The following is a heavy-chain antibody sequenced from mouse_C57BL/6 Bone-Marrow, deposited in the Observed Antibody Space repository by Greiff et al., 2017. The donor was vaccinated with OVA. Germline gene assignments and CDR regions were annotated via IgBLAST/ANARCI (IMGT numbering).Heavy chain of an antibody. V-gene: IGHV1-81*01. D-gene: IGHD2-3*01. CDR2: IYPRSGNT. CDR1: GYTFTSYG. CDR3: ARRIYDGYFWFAY. Sequence: VQLQQSGAELARPGASVKLSCKASGYTFTSYGISWVKQRTGQGLEWIGEIYPRSGNTYYNEKFKGKATLTADKSSSTAYMELRSLTSEDSAVYFCARRIYDGYFWFAYWGQGTLVTVSA. J-gene: IGHJ3*01.